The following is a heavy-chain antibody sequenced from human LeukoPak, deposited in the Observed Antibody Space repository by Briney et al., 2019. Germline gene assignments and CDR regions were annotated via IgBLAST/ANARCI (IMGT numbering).Heavy chain of an antibody. V-gene: IGHV3-21*01. CDR3: ASLRWGGGDLDY. Sequence: PGGSLRLSCAASGFTFSSYSMNWVRQAPGKGLEWVSSISSSSSYIYYADSVKGRFTISRDNAKNSLYLQMNSLIAEDTAVYYCASLRWGGGDLDYWGQGTLVTVSS. CDR2: ISSSSSYI. J-gene: IGHJ4*02. CDR1: GFTFSSYS. D-gene: IGHD4-17*01.